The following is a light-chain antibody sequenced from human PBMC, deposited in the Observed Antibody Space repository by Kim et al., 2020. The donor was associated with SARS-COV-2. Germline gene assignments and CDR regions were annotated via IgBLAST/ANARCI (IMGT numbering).Light chain of an antibody. J-gene: IGKJ1*01. CDR1: QSVSSSY. CDR2: GAS. Sequence: GESATLSCRASQSVSSSYLAGYQQKPGQAPRLLIYGASSRATGIPDRFSGSESGTDFTLTISRLEPEDVAVYYCQQYGSSPRMFGQGTKVDIK. V-gene: IGKV3-20*01. CDR3: QQYGSSPRM.